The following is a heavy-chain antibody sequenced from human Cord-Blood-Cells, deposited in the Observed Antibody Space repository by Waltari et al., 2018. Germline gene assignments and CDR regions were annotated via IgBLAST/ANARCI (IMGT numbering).Heavy chain of an antibody. D-gene: IGHD3-10*01. CDR1: GFTFSSYE. J-gene: IGHJ3*02. CDR2: ISSSGSTI. CDR3: AREFEEFFTDAFDI. Sequence: EVQLVESGGGLVQPGGSLRLSCAASGFTFSSYEMNWVRQAPGKGLEWVSYISSSGSTIYYADSVKGRFTISRDNAKNSLYLQMNSLRAEDMAVYYCAREFEEFFTDAFDIWGQGTMVTVSS. V-gene: IGHV3-48*03.